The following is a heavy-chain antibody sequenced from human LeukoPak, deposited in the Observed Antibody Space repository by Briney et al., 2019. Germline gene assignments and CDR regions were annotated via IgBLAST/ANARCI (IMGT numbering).Heavy chain of an antibody. Sequence: GGSLRLSCAASGLTLSAYWMSWFRQAPGKGLEWVSAISGSGGSTYYADSVKGRFTISRDNSKNTLYLQMNSLRAEDTAVYYCANAQRITIFGVVDYWGQGTLVTVSS. V-gene: IGHV3-23*01. J-gene: IGHJ4*02. CDR2: ISGSGGST. CDR1: GLTLSAYW. CDR3: ANAQRITIFGVVDY. D-gene: IGHD3-3*01.